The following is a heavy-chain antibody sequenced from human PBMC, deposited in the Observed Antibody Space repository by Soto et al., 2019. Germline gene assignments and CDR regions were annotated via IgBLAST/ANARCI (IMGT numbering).Heavy chain of an antibody. CDR3: AGESPGLVPPNWFDP. J-gene: IGHJ5*02. D-gene: IGHD2-2*01. CDR2: MFISGSH. Sequence: QVQLQESGPGLVKPSETLSLTCTVSGGSMDGYYWTWIRQSADKGLEWIGRMFISGSHKYNPALQSRVSMSVDPSKNQFSLTLTSVTAADTAVYFCAGESPGLVPPNWFDPWGQGTLVTVSS. V-gene: IGHV4-4*07. CDR1: GGSMDGYY.